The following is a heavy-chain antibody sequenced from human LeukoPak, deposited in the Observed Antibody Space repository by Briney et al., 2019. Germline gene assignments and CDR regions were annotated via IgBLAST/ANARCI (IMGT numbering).Heavy chain of an antibody. V-gene: IGHV3-23*01. Sequence: GSLRLSCAASGFTFSSYSMNWVRQAPGKGLEWVSAISGSGGSTYYADSVKGRFTISRDNSKNTLYLQMNSLRAEDTAVYYCAKCSLGYCSGGSCYDYWGQGTLVTVSS. CDR1: GFTFSSYS. J-gene: IGHJ4*02. D-gene: IGHD2-15*01. CDR3: AKCSLGYCSGGSCYDY. CDR2: ISGSGGST.